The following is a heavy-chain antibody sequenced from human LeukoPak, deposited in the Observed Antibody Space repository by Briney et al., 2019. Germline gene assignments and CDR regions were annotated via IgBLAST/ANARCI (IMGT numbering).Heavy chain of an antibody. CDR2: IGSSSSYI. CDR1: GFTFSSYS. V-gene: IGHV3-21*01. D-gene: IGHD2/OR15-2a*01. CDR3: ARALILATTVDY. Sequence: PGGSLRLSCAASGFTFSSYSMNWVRQAPGKGLEWVSSIGSSSSYIYYADSVKGRFTISRDSAKSSLYLQMNSLRAEDTAVYYCARALILATTVDYWGQGTLVTVSS. J-gene: IGHJ4*02.